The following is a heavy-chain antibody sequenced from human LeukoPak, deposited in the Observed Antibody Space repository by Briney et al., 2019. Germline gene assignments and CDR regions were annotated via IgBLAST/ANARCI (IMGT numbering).Heavy chain of an antibody. J-gene: IGHJ4*02. D-gene: IGHD5-18*01. V-gene: IGHV1-69*04. CDR2: IIPILGIA. Sequence: GASVKVSCKASGGTFSSYAISWVRQAPGQGPEWMGRIIPILGIANYAQKFQGRVTITADKSTSTAYMELSSLRSEDTAVYYCARTGYSSYYFDYWGQGTLVTVSS. CDR3: ARTGYSSYYFDY. CDR1: GGTFSSYA.